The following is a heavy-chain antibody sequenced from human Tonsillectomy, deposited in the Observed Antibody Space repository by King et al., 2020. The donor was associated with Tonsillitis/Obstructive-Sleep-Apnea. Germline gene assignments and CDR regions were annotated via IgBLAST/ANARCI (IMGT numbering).Heavy chain of an antibody. CDR3: AKLGNLEWLGYYYYMDV. CDR2: IRGSGGST. V-gene: IGHV3-23*04. D-gene: IGHD3-3*01. J-gene: IGHJ6*03. Sequence: VQLVESGGGLEQPGGSLRLSCVASGFTFSSYAMSWVRQAPGKGLEWFSGIRGSGGSTYYADSVKGRFTISRDNSKNTLYLQMNSLRAEDTAVYYCAKLGNLEWLGYYYYMDVWGKGTTVTVSS. CDR1: GFTFSSYA.